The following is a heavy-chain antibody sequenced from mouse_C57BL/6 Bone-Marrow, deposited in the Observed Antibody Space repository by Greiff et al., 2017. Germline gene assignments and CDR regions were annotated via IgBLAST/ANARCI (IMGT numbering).Heavy chain of an antibody. CDR1: GYTFTSYW. Sequence: QVQLQQPGAELVKPGASVKLSCKASGYTFTSYWMHWVKQRPEQGLEWIGMIHPNSGSTNYNEKFKSKATLTVDKSSSTAYMQLSSLTSEDSAVYYCARGRDGGGFAYWGQGTLVTVSA. CDR3: ARGRDGGGFAY. CDR2: IHPNSGST. D-gene: IGHD1-1*02. V-gene: IGHV1-64*01. J-gene: IGHJ3*01.